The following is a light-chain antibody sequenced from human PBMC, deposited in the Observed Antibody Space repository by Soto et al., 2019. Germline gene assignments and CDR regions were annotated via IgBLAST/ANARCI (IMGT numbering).Light chain of an antibody. J-gene: IGKJ1*01. V-gene: IGKV1-5*03. CDR2: KAS. Sequence: DIQMTQSPSTLSASVGDRVTITCRASQSITDWLAWYQQKPGKAPKFLIYKASNLEGGVPSRFSGSGSGTEFTLTISSVQPDDFANYYCKYWDDYSWTFGQGTKVEIK. CDR1: QSITDW. CDR3: KYWDDYSWT.